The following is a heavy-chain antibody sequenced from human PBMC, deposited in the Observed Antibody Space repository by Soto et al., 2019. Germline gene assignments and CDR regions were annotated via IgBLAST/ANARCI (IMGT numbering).Heavy chain of an antibody. J-gene: IGHJ4*02. V-gene: IGHV1-46*01. D-gene: IGHD2-15*01. CDR1: GYTFTSYY. CDR3: ARGRCSGGSCYSGFWH. Sequence: ASVKVSCKASGYTFTSYYMHWVRQAPGQGLEWMGIINPSGGSTSYAQKFQGRVTMTRDTSTSTVYMELSSLRSEDTAAYYCARGRCSGGSCYSGFWHWGQGTLVTVSS. CDR2: INPSGGST.